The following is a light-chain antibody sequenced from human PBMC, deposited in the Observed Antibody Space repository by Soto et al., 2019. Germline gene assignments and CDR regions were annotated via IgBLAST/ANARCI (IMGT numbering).Light chain of an antibody. CDR1: QSISDY. V-gene: IGKV3-11*01. Sequence: EIVLTQSPATLSLFPGERATLSCRASQSISDYLVWYQQKPGQAPRLLIYDASNRATGIAPRFSGSGSGTDFTLTISSLEPEDFAVYYCQQRGKWPLTFGGGTKVDIK. CDR2: DAS. CDR3: QQRGKWPLT. J-gene: IGKJ4*01.